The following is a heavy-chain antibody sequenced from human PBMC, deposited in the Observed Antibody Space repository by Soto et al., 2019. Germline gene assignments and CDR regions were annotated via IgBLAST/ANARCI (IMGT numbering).Heavy chain of an antibody. D-gene: IGHD6-19*01. V-gene: IGHV3-7*03. CDR1: GFTFSSYW. CDR3: ARDGKQWLVPNFDY. Sequence: VQLVESGGGLVQPGGSLRLSCAASGFTFSSYWMSWVRQAPGKGLEWVANIKQDGSEKYYVDSVKGRFTISRDNAKNSLYLQMNSLRAEDTAVYYCARDGKQWLVPNFDYWGQGTLVTVSS. J-gene: IGHJ4*02. CDR2: IKQDGSEK.